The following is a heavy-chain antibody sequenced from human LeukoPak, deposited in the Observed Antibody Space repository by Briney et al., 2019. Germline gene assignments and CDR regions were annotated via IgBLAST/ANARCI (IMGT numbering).Heavy chain of an antibody. CDR3: ARTPYPGIAAASLSPNEFDY. CDR2: IYYSGST. D-gene: IGHD6-13*01. V-gene: IGHV4-59*01. Sequence: SETLSLTCTVSGGSISSYYWSWIRQPPGKGLEWIGYIYYSGSTNYNPSLKSRVTISVDTSKNQFSLKLSSVTAAGTAVYYCARTPYPGIAAASLSPNEFDYWGQGTLVTVSS. CDR1: GGSISSYY. J-gene: IGHJ4*02.